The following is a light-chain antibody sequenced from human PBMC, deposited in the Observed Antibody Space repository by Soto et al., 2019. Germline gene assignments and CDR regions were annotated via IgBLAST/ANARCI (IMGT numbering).Light chain of an antibody. CDR3: GSYSSTTTLV. V-gene: IGLV2-14*03. Sequence: QSALTQAASVSGSPGQSITISCTGTSSDVGGYNYVSWYQQHPGKGPKLIIYDVTNRPSGVSNRFSGSKSGNTASLTISGLQAEDEADYYCGSYSSTTTLVFGGGTMLTVL. J-gene: IGLJ2*01. CDR1: SSDVGGYNY. CDR2: DVT.